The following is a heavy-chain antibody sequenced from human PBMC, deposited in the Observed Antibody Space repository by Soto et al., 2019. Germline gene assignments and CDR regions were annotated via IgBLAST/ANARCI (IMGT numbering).Heavy chain of an antibody. CDR2: MNPNSGNT. Sequence: GASVKVSCKASGYTFTSYDINWVRQATGQGLEWMGWMNPNSGNTGYAQKFQGRVTMTRNTSISTVYMELSSLGSEDTAVYYCARGSLTGYNYYYHYMDVWGKGITVTVSS. V-gene: IGHV1-8*01. D-gene: IGHD3-9*01. J-gene: IGHJ6*03. CDR3: ARGSLTGYNYYYHYMDV. CDR1: GYTFTSYD.